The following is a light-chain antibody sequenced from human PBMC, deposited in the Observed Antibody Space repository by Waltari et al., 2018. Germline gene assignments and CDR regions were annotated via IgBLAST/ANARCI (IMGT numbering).Light chain of an antibody. CDR3: CSNVGSSVF. CDR2: EGN. J-gene: IGLJ2*01. Sequence: QSALTQPASVSGSPGQSITISCTGFNSNVGSYNPVSWYQKHPGKAPKLLIYEGNRRPSGVSNRFSGSKSDNTASRTLSGLQAEDEADYYCCSNVGSSVFFGGGTKLTVL. CDR1: NSNVGSYNP. V-gene: IGLV2-23*03.